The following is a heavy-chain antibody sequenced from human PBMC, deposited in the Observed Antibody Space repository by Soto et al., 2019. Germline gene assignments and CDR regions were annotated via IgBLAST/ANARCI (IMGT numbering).Heavy chain of an antibody. V-gene: IGHV3-30-3*01. CDR3: AREIVVPAAITRDPNWFDP. D-gene: IGHD2-2*02. Sequence: GGSLRLSCAASGFTFSSYAMHWVRQAPGKGLEWVAVISYDGSNKYYADSVKGRFTISRDNSKNTLYLQMNSLRAEDTAVYYCAREIVVPAAITRDPNWFDPWGQGTLVTVSS. CDR2: ISYDGSNK. J-gene: IGHJ5*02. CDR1: GFTFSSYA.